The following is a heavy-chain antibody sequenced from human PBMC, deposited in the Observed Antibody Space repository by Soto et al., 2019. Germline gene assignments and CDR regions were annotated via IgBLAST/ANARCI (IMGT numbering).Heavy chain of an antibody. CDR3: VSERGISSFFGMDV. J-gene: IGHJ6*01. CDR1: GFTLTSYT. Sequence: EVQLVESGGGLVKPGGSLRLSCAASGFTLTSYTMNWVRQASGKGLEWVSSITSRSSHIYYADSVKGRFTISRDNAGNSLYLQMTRLRAEESALYYCVSERGISSFFGMDVWGQGTTVTVDS. V-gene: IGHV3-21*02. CDR2: ITSRSSHI.